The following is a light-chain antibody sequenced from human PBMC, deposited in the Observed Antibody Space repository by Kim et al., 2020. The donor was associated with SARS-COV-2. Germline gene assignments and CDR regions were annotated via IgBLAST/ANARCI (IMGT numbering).Light chain of an antibody. V-gene: IGKV1-5*03. CDR3: QQYDTYST. CDR1: QSVGNW. Sequence: DIHMTQSPSTLSASVGERVTITCRASQSVGNWLAWYQQKPGKAPKLLIYKAFSLESGVPSRFSGSGSGTEFTLTITSLQPDDFATYYCQQYDTYSTFGQGTKVDIK. J-gene: IGKJ1*01. CDR2: KAF.